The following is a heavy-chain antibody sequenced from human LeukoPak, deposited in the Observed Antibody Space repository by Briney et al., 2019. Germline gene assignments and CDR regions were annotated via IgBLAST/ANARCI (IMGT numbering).Heavy chain of an antibody. D-gene: IGHD3-22*01. Sequence: GGSLRLSCAASGFTFSSYSMNWVRRAPGTGLEWVSYISSSSSTIYYADSVKGRFTISRDNAKNSLYLQMNSLRAEDTAVYYCARDRYYYDSSGYYDLSSPYYYMDVWGKGTTVTVSS. CDR3: ARDRYYYDSSGYYDLSSPYYYMDV. J-gene: IGHJ6*03. CDR2: ISSSSSTI. CDR1: GFTFSSYS. V-gene: IGHV3-48*04.